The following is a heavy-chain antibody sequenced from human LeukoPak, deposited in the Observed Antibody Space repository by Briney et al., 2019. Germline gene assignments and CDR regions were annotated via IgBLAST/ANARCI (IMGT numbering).Heavy chain of an antibody. V-gene: IGHV3-30*04. CDR1: GFTFSSYA. D-gene: IGHD6-19*01. J-gene: IGHJ4*02. CDR3: ARVSGSGWYADY. CDR2: ISYDGSNK. Sequence: GRSLRLPCAASGFTFSSYAMHWVRQAPGKGLEWVAVISYDGSNKYYADSVKGRFTISRDNSKNTLYLQMNSLRAEDTAVYYCARVSGSGWYADYWGQGTLVTVSS.